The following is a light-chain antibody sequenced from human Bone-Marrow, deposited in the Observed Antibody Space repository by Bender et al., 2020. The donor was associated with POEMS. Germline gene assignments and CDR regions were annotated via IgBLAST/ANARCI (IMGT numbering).Light chain of an antibody. CDR1: NIGSKS. J-gene: IGLJ1*01. V-gene: IGLV3-21*02. CDR3: SSHADNNILL. Sequence: SYVLTQPPSVSVAPGQTARITCGGNNIGSKSVHWYQQKPGQAPVLVVYDDSDRPSGIPERFSGSKSGNTASLTISGLQAEDEADYYCSSHADNNILLFGSGTKVTAL. CDR2: DDS.